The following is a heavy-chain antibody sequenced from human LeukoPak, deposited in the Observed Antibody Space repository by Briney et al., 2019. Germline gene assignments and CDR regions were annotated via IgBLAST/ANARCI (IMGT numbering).Heavy chain of an antibody. CDR1: GFTFTNYP. CDR2: ISGSGGNT. J-gene: IGHJ4*02. CDR3: AREIVRMVRGVKYFDY. V-gene: IGHV3-23*01. D-gene: IGHD3-10*01. Sequence: GGSLRLSCAASGFTFTNYPMNWVRQAPGKGLEWVSDISGSGGNTHYADSVKGRFTISRDNAKNSLYLQMNSLRAEDTAVYYCAREIVRMVRGVKYFDYWGQGTLVTVSS.